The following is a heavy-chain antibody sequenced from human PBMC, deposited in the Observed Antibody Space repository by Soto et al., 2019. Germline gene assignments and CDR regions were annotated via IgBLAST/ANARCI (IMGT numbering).Heavy chain of an antibody. J-gene: IGHJ4*02. Sequence: GGSLRLSCAASGFTFSSYAMSWVRQAPGKGLEWVSAISGSGGSTYYADSVKGRFTISRDNSKNTLYLQMNSLRAEDTAVYYCAKSMGYGDYLEYYFDYWGQGTLVTAPQ. D-gene: IGHD4-17*01. CDR2: ISGSGGST. V-gene: IGHV3-23*01. CDR1: GFTFSSYA. CDR3: AKSMGYGDYLEYYFDY.